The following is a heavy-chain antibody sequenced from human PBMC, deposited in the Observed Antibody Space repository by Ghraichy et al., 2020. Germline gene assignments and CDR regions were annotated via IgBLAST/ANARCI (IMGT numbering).Heavy chain of an antibody. Sequence: GGSLRLSCAASGFTLNTYAMSWVRQAPGKGLEWVSTISGTGFSTYYANSVEGRFTTSRDDSKNTLYLQVNSLRAEDTAVYYCARDGYNDIPFDYWGQGSLVTVSS. D-gene: IGHD5-24*01. J-gene: IGHJ4*02. CDR1: GFTLNTYA. CDR3: ARDGYNDIPFDY. CDR2: ISGTGFST. V-gene: IGHV3-23*01.